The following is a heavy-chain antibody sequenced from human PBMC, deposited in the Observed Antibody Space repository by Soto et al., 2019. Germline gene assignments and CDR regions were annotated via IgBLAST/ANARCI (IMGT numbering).Heavy chain of an antibody. J-gene: IGHJ1*01. V-gene: IGHV4-61*01. Sequence: SETLSLTCTVSGGSVSSGSYYWSWIRQPPGKGLERIGYIYHSGSTNYNPSLKSRVTISVDTSKNQFSLKLSPVTAADTAVHYCARESHYSDRSRYHSECFQLWGQGTLVTVSS. CDR1: GGSVSSGSYY. CDR3: ARESHYSDRSRYHSECFQL. CDR2: IYHSGST. D-gene: IGHD3-22*01.